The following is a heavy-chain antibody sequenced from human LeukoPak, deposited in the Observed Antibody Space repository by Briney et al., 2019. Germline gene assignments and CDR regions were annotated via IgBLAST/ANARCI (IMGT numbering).Heavy chain of an antibody. J-gene: IGHJ5*02. CDR2: IYHSGST. V-gene: IGHV4-38-2*02. D-gene: IGHD5-18*01. Sequence: SETLSLTCTVSGYSISSGYYWGWIRQPPGKGLEWIGSIYHSGSTYYNPSLKSRVTISVDTSKNQFSLKLSSVTAADTAVYYCARGDRYGYRRYNWFDPWGQGTLVTVSS. CDR3: ARGDRYGYRRYNWFDP. CDR1: GYSISSGYY.